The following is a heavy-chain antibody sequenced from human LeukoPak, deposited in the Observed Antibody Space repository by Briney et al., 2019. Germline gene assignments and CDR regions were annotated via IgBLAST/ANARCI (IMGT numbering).Heavy chain of an antibody. J-gene: IGHJ6*02. D-gene: IGHD5-18*01. CDR3: ARTQRGYNYGYQYYCYGLDV. V-gene: IGHV4-59*01. Sequence: PSETLSLTCSVSGGSITHYYWSWIRQPPGKGLEWIGYIYYSGSTNYNPSLKSRVTISVDTSKIRFSLKLSSVTAADTAVYYCARTQRGYNYGYQYYCYGLDVWGQGTTVTVSS. CDR2: IYYSGST. CDR1: GGSITHYY.